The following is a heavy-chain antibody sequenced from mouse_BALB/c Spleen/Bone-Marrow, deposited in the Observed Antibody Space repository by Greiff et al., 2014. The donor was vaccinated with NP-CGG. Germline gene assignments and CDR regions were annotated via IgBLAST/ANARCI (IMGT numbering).Heavy chain of an antibody. D-gene: IGHD1-1*01. J-gene: IGHJ2*01. V-gene: IGHV1S81*02. CDR2: INPSNGRT. CDR3: ARRATTVVATDY. CDR1: GYTFTSYW. Sequence: LVESGAELVKPGASVKLSCKASGYTFTSYWMHWVKQRPGQGLEWIGGINPSNGRTNYNEKFKSKATLAVDKSSSTAYMQLSSLTSEDSAVYYCARRATTVVATDYWGQGTTLTVSS.